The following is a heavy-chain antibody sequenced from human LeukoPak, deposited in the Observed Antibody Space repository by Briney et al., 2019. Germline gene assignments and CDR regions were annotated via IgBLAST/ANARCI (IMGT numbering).Heavy chain of an antibody. CDR3: AKVPAWQQLVYFDY. D-gene: IGHD6-13*01. J-gene: IGHJ4*02. CDR2: ISGSGGST. V-gene: IGHV3-23*01. Sequence: GGSLRLSCAASGFTFSSYAMSWVRQAPGKGLEWVSAISGSGGSTYYADSVKGRFTISRGNSKNTLYLQMNSLRAEDTAVYYCAKVPAWQQLVYFDYWGQGTLVTVSS. CDR1: GFTFSSYA.